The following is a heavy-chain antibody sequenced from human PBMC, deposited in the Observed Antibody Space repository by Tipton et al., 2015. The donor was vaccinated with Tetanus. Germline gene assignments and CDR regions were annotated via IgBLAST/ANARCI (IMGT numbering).Heavy chain of an antibody. J-gene: IGHJ4*02. CDR3: VRYKTSLVTPGKYFDS. CDR2: IYYRGST. Sequence: TLSLTCSVSGASMTSSYYYWGWIRQPPGKGLEWIGNIYYRGSTYYSPSLRSRVGMSIDTSKNQFSLSLRSVTAADTAVYFCVRYKTSLVTPGKYFDSWGQGALVTVSS. D-gene: IGHD4-23*01. V-gene: IGHV4-39*01. CDR1: GASMTSSYYY.